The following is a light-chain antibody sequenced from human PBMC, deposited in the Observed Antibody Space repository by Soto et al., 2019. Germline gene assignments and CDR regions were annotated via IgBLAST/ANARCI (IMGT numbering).Light chain of an antibody. CDR2: GAY. CDR1: QSASSDF. V-gene: IGKV3-20*01. J-gene: IGKJ4*01. Sequence: EIVLTQSPGTLSLSPGERATLSCRASQSASSDFLAWYQEKPGQAPRLIIYGAYNRATGIPDRFSGSGSGTDFTLTISRLEPEDFAVYYCRQYGRSLGFACGGGTKVDIK. CDR3: RQYGRSLGFA.